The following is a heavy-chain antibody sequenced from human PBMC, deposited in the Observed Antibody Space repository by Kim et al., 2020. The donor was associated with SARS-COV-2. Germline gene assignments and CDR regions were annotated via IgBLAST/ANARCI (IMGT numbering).Heavy chain of an antibody. CDR1: GFTFSSYW. V-gene: IGHV3-74*01. Sequence: GGSLRLSCAASGFTFSSYWMHWVRQAPGKGLVWVSGINSDGGTTSYADSVKGRFTISRDNAKSTLYLQMNRLRAEDTPVYYCASRRYTGTYYYFHFWRQGTLVTVSS. J-gene: IGHJ4*02. CDR3: ASRRYTGTYYYFHF. D-gene: IGHD1-26*01. CDR2: INSDGGTT.